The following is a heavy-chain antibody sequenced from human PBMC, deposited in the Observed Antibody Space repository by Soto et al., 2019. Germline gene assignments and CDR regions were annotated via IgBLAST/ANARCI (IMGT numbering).Heavy chain of an antibody. Sequence: EGSLRLSCAASGFTFGSYAMSCVRQAPGKGLQWVSLVGGDGRGTSYADSGKGRFTISRDNSKDTLHLQMNSLRADDTAIYSCAKSGSTTRDWFDSWGQGILVTVSS. CDR1: GFTFGSYA. V-gene: IGHV3-23*01. J-gene: IGHJ5*01. CDR3: AKSGSTTRDWFDS. D-gene: IGHD2-2*01. CDR2: VGGDGRGT.